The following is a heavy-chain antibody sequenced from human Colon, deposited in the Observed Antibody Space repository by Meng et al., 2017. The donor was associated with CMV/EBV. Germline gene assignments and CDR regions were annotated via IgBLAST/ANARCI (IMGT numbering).Heavy chain of an antibody. V-gene: IGHV3-21*06. CDR3: ARDTTSGSYIHHYGMDV. J-gene: IGHJ6*02. CDR1: GFTFSDYI. D-gene: IGHD1-26*01. CDR2: ISATSSYI. Sequence: GESLKISCAASGFTFSDYIINWVRQAPGKGLEWVSSISATSSYIYYADSVKGRFTISRDNGKNLVYLQMNSLRAEDTAVYYCARDTTSGSYIHHYGMDVWGLGTTVTVSS.